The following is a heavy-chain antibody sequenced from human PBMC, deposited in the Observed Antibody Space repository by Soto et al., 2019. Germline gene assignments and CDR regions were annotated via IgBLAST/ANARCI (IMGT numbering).Heavy chain of an antibody. CDR2: ISGSSSTI. J-gene: IGHJ3*02. Sequence: GGSLRLSCAASGFTFSSYAMSWVRQAPGKGLEWVSAISGSSSTIYYADSVKGRFTISRDNAKNSLYLQMNSLRAEDTAVYYCARDSPTYYDFWSGYDDAFDIWGQVTMVT. V-gene: IGHV3-48*01. CDR1: GFTFSSYA. CDR3: ARDSPTYYDFWSGYDDAFDI. D-gene: IGHD3-3*01.